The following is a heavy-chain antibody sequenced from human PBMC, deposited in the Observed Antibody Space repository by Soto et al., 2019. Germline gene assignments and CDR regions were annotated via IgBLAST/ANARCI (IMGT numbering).Heavy chain of an antibody. CDR2: ISSDGSNR. CDR3: AGDDYNGSDCALAY. D-gene: IGHD3-10*01. Sequence: QVQLVESGGGVVQPGGSLRLSCAGSGFTFSNHIMHWVRQAPGKGLEWVALISSDGSNRYYADSVKGRFTTSRDNAKTTMYLQRNSLRVEDTALYYCAGDDYNGSDCALAYWGQGALVTVSS. J-gene: IGHJ4*02. CDR1: GFTFSNHI. V-gene: IGHV3-30-3*01.